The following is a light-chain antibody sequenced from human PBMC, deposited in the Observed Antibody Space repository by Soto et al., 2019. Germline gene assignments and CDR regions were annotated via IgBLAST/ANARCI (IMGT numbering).Light chain of an antibody. J-gene: IGKJ1*01. CDR3: QQSNSFPQT. Sequence: DIQMTQSPSSVSASVGDRVTISCRASQDISTWLAWYQQKPGKPPKFLISAASSLQSGVPSRFSGSGSGTYFTLTINSLQPEDSATYYCQQSNSFPQTFGQGTKVEIK. V-gene: IGKV1-12*01. CDR1: QDISTW. CDR2: AAS.